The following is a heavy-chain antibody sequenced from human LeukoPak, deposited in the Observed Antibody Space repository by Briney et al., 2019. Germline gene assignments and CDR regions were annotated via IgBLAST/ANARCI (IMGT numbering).Heavy chain of an antibody. V-gene: IGHV3-30*18. J-gene: IGHJ4*02. CDR2: ISYDGSNK. CDR1: GFTFSSYG. Sequence: PGRSLRLSCAASGFTFSSYGMHWVRQAPGKGMECVAVISYDGSNKYYADSVKGRFTISRDNSKNTLYLQMNSLRAEDTAVYYCAKDGYKYSSSNRLDYWGQGTLVTVSS. D-gene: IGHD6-13*01. CDR3: AKDGYKYSSSNRLDY.